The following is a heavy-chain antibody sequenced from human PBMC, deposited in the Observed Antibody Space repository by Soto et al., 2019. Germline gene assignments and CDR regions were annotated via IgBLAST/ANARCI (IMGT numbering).Heavy chain of an antibody. CDR1: GYTFTSYD. CDR2: MSPKTGNT. Sequence: QVQLVQSGAEVKKPGASVKVSCKASGYTFTSYDINWVRQATGQRLEWIGWMSPKTGNTGYAQNFQGRVTMTRNPSISTAYMELSSLTSEDTAVYHCARGPPDWGFDFWGQGTLVPVSS. CDR3: ARGPPDWGFDF. D-gene: IGHD7-27*01. V-gene: IGHV1-8*01. J-gene: IGHJ4*02.